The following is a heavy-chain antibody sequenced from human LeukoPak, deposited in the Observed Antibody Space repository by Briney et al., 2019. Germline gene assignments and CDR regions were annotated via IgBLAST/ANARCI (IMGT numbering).Heavy chain of an antibody. CDR2: ITYSGSDT. V-gene: IGHV3-23*01. Sequence: GGSLRLSCAASGFPFRSHAMGWVRQAPGKGLQWVSSITYSGSDTYYAASVKGRFTISRDNSKSTVYLQMNSLRPEDTAMYYCAKDFRRDGHYLGFYFDSWGQGTLVPVSS. D-gene: IGHD5-24*01. CDR3: AKDFRRDGHYLGFYFDS. J-gene: IGHJ4*02. CDR1: GFPFRSHA.